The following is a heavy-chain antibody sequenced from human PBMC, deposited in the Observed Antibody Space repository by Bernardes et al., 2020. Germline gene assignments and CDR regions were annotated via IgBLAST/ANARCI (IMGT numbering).Heavy chain of an antibody. Sequence: SETLSLTCSVSGGSINTRDDYWTWIRQHPGKGLEWIGYVSYSGSTSYNPSLKSRVSITINTSKNQFSLNLRSVTAADTALYYCARDTTWNEFVWGRYRPTNYYHILDVWGQGTTVTVSS. CDR3: ARDTTWNEFVWGRYRPTNYYHILDV. CDR2: VSYSGST. J-gene: IGHJ6*02. D-gene: IGHD3-16*02. V-gene: IGHV4-31*03. CDR1: GGSINTRDDY.